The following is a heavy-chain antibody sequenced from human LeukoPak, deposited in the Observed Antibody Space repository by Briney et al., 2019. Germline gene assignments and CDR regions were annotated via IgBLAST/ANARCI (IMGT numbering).Heavy chain of an antibody. D-gene: IGHD1-26*01. CDR2: IYYSGST. CDR1: GGSISSYY. V-gene: IGHV4-59*01. Sequence: SETLSLTCTVSGGSISSYYWSWIRQPPGKGLEWIGYIYYSGSTNYNPSLKSRVTISVDTSKNQFSLKLSSVTAADTAVYYCASGSYYLFDYWGQGTLVTVSS. J-gene: IGHJ4*02. CDR3: ASGSYYLFDY.